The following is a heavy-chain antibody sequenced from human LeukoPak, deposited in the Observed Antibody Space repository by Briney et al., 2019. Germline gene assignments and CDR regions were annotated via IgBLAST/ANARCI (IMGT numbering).Heavy chain of an antibody. Sequence: GGSLRLSCAASGFTFSSYGMHWVRQAPGKGLEWVAVIWYDGSNKYYADSVKGRFTISRDNYKNTLYLQMNSLRAEDTAVYYCARDRYPYYDFWSGYSDWFDPWGQGTLVTVSS. CDR3: ARDRYPYYDFWSGYSDWFDP. CDR2: IWYDGSNK. D-gene: IGHD3-3*01. CDR1: GFTFSSYG. J-gene: IGHJ5*02. V-gene: IGHV3-33*01.